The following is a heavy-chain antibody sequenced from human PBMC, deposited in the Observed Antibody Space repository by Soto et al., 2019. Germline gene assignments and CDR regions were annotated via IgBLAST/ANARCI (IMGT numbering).Heavy chain of an antibody. CDR3: ARSFGWYAIDH. CDR1: SGSITSEQR. D-gene: IGHD6-19*01. V-gene: IGHV4-4*02. J-gene: IGHJ4*02. CDR2: IHHSGST. Sequence: QMQLQESGPGLVKPSETLFLICTVSSGSITSEQRWSWVRQPPGKGLEWIGEIHHSGSTNENPSLRSRVTMSVDKSKNQFSLKLNSVTAADTAVYFCARSFGWYAIDHWGQGTLVIVSS.